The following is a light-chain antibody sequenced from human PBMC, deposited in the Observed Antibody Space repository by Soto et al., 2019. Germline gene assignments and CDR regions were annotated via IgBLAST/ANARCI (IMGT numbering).Light chain of an antibody. CDR3: PAWDDSLSGVI. J-gene: IGLJ2*01. CDR2: AND. V-gene: IGLV1-44*01. Sequence: QSVLTQPPSASGTPGQRVTISCSGSSSNIGVNTANWYQRLPGMAPKLLIYANDQRPSGVPDRFSGSKSGASASLAIGGLQSEDEADYYCPAWDDSLSGVIFGAGTKLTVL. CDR1: SSNIGVNT.